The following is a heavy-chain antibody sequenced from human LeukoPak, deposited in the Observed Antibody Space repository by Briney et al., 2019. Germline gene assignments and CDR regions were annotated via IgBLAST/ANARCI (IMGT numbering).Heavy chain of an antibody. Sequence: PGGSLRLSCAASGLTVSSNYMSWVRQAPGKGLEWVSALYSGGSIYYADSVKGRFTISRDNSKNTLYLQMNSLRAEDTAVYYCARDPSRGLYYFDHWGQGTLVTVSS. CDR3: ARDPSRGLYYFDH. CDR1: GLTVSSNY. V-gene: IGHV3-53*01. CDR2: LYSGGSI. J-gene: IGHJ4*02. D-gene: IGHD3/OR15-3a*01.